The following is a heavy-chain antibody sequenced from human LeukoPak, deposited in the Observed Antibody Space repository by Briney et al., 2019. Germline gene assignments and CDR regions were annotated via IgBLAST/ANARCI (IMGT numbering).Heavy chain of an antibody. D-gene: IGHD1-26*01. CDR1: GGTFSSYA. Sequence: SVKVSCKASGGTFSSYAISWVRQAPGQGLEWMGGIIPIFGTANYAQKFQGRVTITADESTSTAYMELSSLRSEDTAVYYCARDLGELLHFWFDPWGQRTLVTVSS. V-gene: IGHV1-69*13. CDR3: ARDLGELLHFWFDP. CDR2: IIPIFGTA. J-gene: IGHJ5*02.